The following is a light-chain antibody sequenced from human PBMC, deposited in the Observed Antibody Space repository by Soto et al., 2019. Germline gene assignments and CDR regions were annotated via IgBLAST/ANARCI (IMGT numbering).Light chain of an antibody. CDR3: AAWDVRLSGKV. CDR2: RNN. J-gene: IGLJ1*01. Sequence: QSVLTQPPSASGTPGQRVTISCSGSSSNIGSNYVYWYQQLPGTAPKLLIYRNNQRPSGVPDRFSGSKSGTSASLAISGLRSEYEADYYCAAWDVRLSGKVFGTGSNATGL. CDR1: SSNIGSNY. V-gene: IGLV1-47*01.